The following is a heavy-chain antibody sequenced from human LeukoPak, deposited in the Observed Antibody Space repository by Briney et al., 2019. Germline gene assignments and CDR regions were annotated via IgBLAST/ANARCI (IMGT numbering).Heavy chain of an antibody. D-gene: IGHD2-2*02. CDR1: GYTFTSYD. CDR2: MNPNSGNT. Sequence: ASVKVSCKASGYTFTSYDINWVRQATGQGLEWMGWMNPNSGNTGYAQKFQGRVTITRNTSISTAYMELSSLRSEDTAVYYCARSYCSSTSCYIWYFDLWGRGTLVTVSS. J-gene: IGHJ2*01. V-gene: IGHV1-8*03. CDR3: ARSYCSSTSCYIWYFDL.